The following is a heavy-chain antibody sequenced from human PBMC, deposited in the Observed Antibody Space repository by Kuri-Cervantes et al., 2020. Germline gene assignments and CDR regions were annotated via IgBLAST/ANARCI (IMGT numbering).Heavy chain of an antibody. CDR3: ARGGAVAVYYWYFDL. D-gene: IGHD6-19*01. V-gene: IGHV4-4*02. CDR1: GGSMNSGNW. Sequence: SETLSLTCAVSGGSMNSGNWRSWVRQSPGKGLEWVGDIYHSGSANYNPSLKSRVTISVDTSKNQFSLKLSSVAAADTAVYYCARGGAVAVYYWYFDLWGRGTLVTVSS. J-gene: IGHJ2*01. CDR2: IYHSGSA.